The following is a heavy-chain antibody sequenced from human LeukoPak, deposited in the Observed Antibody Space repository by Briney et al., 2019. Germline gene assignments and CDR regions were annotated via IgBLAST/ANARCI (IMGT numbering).Heavy chain of an antibody. Sequence: GASVKVSCKASGYTFTSYAMHWARQAPGQRLEWMGWINAGNGNTKYSQKFQGRVTITRDTSASTAYMELSSLRSEDTAVYYCAVHPDYYYGSGSYYHWGQGTLVTVSS. CDR2: INAGNGNT. CDR1: GYTFTSYA. D-gene: IGHD3-10*01. J-gene: IGHJ5*02. V-gene: IGHV1-3*01. CDR3: AVHPDYYYGSGSYYH.